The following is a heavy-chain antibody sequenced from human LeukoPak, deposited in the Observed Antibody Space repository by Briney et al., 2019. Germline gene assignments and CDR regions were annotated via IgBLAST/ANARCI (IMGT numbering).Heavy chain of an antibody. J-gene: IGHJ4*02. CDR3: AKDQAECSSASCYERGFDY. D-gene: IGHD2-2*01. Sequence: GGSLRLSCAASGFTFSNYALTWVRQTPGKGLEWVSVISVSGRTFYADSVKGRFTISRDNSKNTLYLQMNSLRAEDTAVYYCAKDQAECSSASCYERGFDYWGQGTLVTVSS. V-gene: IGHV3-23*01. CDR2: ISVSGRT. CDR1: GFTFSNYA.